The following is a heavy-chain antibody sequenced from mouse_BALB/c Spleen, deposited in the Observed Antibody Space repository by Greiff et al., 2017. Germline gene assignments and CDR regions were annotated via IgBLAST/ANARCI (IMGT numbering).Heavy chain of an antibody. CDR1: GFTFSSFG. J-gene: IGHJ4*01. CDR3: ARCLTGPYAMDY. CDR2: ISSGSSTI. V-gene: IGHV5-17*02. Sequence: EVKLVESGGGLVQPGGSRKLSCAASGFTFSSFGMHWVRQAPEKGLEWVAYISSGSSTIYYADTVKGRFTISRDNPKNTLFLQMTSLRSEDTAMYYCARCLTGPYAMDYWGQGTSVTVSS. D-gene: IGHD4-1*01.